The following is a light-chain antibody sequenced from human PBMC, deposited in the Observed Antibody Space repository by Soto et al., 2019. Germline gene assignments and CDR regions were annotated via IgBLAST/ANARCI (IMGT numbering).Light chain of an antibody. CDR2: GAS. CDR3: QQYNTWPWT. CDR1: ESFSSN. V-gene: IGKV3-15*01. J-gene: IGKJ1*01. Sequence: VMTQSPASLSVSPGERATLSCRASESFSSNLAWYQQKPGQGPRLLIYGASTRATGIPARFSGSGSGTEFTPTINSLQSEDFAVYYCQQYNTWPWTFGQGTKVDIK.